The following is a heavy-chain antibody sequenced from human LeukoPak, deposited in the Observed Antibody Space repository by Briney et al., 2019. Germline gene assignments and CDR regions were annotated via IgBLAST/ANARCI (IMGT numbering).Heavy chain of an antibody. J-gene: IGHJ6*02. CDR3: ARDPGYFSGGRFRGDYYYYGMDV. CDR1: GFTFSSYA. Sequence: GGSLRLSCAASGFTFSSYAMHWVRQAPGKGLEWVAVISYDGSNKYYADSVKGRFTISRDNSKNTLYLQMNSLRAEDTAVYYCARDPGYFSGGRFRGDYYYYGMDVWGQGTTVTVSS. D-gene: IGHD2-15*01. CDR2: ISYDGSNK. V-gene: IGHV3-30*04.